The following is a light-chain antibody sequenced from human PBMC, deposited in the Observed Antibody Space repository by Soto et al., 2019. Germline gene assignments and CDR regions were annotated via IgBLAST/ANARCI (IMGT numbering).Light chain of an antibody. CDR1: SSNSGSNT. V-gene: IGLV1-44*01. CDR3: AAWDDSLNGFYV. J-gene: IGLJ1*01. CDR2: SNN. Sequence: QAVVTQPPSASGTPGQRVTISCSGSSSNSGSNTVNWYQQLPGTAPKLLIYSNNQRPSGVPDRFSGSKSGTSASLAISGLQSEDEADYYCAAWDDSLNGFYVFGTGTKLTVL.